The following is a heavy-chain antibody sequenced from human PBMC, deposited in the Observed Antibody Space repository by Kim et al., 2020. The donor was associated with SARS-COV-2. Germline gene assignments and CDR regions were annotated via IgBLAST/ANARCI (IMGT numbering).Heavy chain of an antibody. Sequence: ASVKVSCKASGYTFTSYAMNWVRQAPGQGLEWMGWINTNTGNPTYAQGFTGRFVFSLDTSVSTAYLQISSLKAEDTAVYYCARVPGYYDSSGYRGEYFQHWGQGTLVTVSS. D-gene: IGHD3-22*01. J-gene: IGHJ1*01. CDR3: ARVPGYYDSSGYRGEYFQH. V-gene: IGHV7-4-1*02. CDR2: INTNTGNP. CDR1: GYTFTSYA.